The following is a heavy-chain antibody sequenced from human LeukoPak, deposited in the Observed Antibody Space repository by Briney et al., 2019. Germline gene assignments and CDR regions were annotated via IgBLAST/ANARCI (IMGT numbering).Heavy chain of an antibody. V-gene: IGHV4-61*05. J-gene: IGHJ6*03. CDR2: IYYSGST. Sequence: SETLSLTCTVSGGSISSSSYYWGWIRQPPGKGLEWIGYIYYSGSTNYNPSLKSRVTISVDTSKNQFSLKLSSVTAADTAVYYCARAVTTGVYYYYYMDVWGKGTTVTVSS. D-gene: IGHD4-11*01. CDR3: ARAVTTGVYYYYYMDV. CDR1: GGSISSSSYY.